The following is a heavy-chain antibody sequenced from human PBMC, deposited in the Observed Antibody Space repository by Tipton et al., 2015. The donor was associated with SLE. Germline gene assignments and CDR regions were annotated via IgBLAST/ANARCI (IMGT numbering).Heavy chain of an antibody. Sequence: SLRLSCAASGFTFSSYWMSWVRQAPGKGLEWVANIKQDGSEKYYVDSVKARFTISRDNAKNSLYLQMNSLRAEDTAVYYCARNPRMYGDYYFDYWGQGTLVTVSS. CDR3: ARNPRMYGDYYFDY. D-gene: IGHD4-17*01. J-gene: IGHJ4*02. CDR2: IKQDGSEK. CDR1: GFTFSSYW. V-gene: IGHV3-7*01.